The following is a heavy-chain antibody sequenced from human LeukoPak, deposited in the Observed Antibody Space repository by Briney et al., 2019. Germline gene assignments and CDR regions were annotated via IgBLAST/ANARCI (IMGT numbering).Heavy chain of an antibody. Sequence: SETLSLTCAVYGGSFSGYYWSWIRQPPGKGLEWIGEINHSGSTNYNPSLESRVTISVDMSKNQFSLKLSSVTAADTAVYYCALDSTSTNYYYYGMDVWGQGTTVTVSS. D-gene: IGHD2-2*01. V-gene: IGHV4-34*01. CDR3: ALDSTSTNYYYYGMDV. CDR2: INHSGST. J-gene: IGHJ6*02. CDR1: GGSFSGYY.